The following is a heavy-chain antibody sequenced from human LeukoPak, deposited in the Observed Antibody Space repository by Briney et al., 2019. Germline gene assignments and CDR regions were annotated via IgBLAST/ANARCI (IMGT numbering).Heavy chain of an antibody. D-gene: IGHD6-13*01. Sequence: GGSLRLSCAASEFTFDDYGMSWVRQAPGKGLEWVSGINWNGGSTGYADSVKGRFTISRDNAKNSLYLQMNSLRAEDTALYYCARHRDYSSSWYYWDYYYYYMDVWGKGTTVTVSS. CDR1: EFTFDDYG. J-gene: IGHJ6*03. CDR2: INWNGGST. CDR3: ARHRDYSSSWYYWDYYYYYMDV. V-gene: IGHV3-20*04.